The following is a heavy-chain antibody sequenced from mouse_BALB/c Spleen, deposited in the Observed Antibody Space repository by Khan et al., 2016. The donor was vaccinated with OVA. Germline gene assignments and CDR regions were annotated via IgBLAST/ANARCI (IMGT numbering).Heavy chain of an antibody. Sequence: EVQLVESGPGLVKPSQSLSLTCTVTGYSITSNYAWNWNRQFPGNKLEWMGYISYSGSTSYNPSLKSRISITRDTSKKQFFLQLNSVTTEDTATYYCARKNYYGYAVYYWGQGTSVTVSS. V-gene: IGHV3-2*02. D-gene: IGHD1-1*01. CDR2: ISYSGST. CDR1: GYSITSNYA. CDR3: ARKNYYGYAVYY. J-gene: IGHJ4*01.